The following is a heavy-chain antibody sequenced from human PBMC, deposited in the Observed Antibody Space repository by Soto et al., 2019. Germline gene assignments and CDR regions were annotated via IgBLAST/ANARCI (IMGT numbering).Heavy chain of an antibody. CDR3: ARPDYGDNRGSVDY. Sequence: WESQKISSKASGYRFTDYWIGWVRQKYGKGLEWMGLIYPATSDTRYSPSFQGQVTVSVDKSISTAYLQLSSLQASDTALYSCARPDYGDNRGSVDYWGQGTLVTVSS. CDR2: IYPATSDT. CDR1: GYRFTDYW. J-gene: IGHJ4*02. V-gene: IGHV5-51*01. D-gene: IGHD4-17*01.